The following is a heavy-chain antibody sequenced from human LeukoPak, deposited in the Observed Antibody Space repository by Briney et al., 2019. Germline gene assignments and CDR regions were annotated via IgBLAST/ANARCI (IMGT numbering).Heavy chain of an antibody. CDR3: ARGRTTGEFDY. J-gene: IGHJ4*02. CDR1: GGTFSSHA. CDR2: INPIFHTP. V-gene: IGHV1-69*05. D-gene: IGHD4-11*01. Sequence: SVKVSCKASGGTFSSHAISWVRQAPGQGLELMGVINPIFHTPTYAKKFQGRLTITKDESMSTASMDLSSLISDDTAVYYCARGRTTGEFDYWGQGTLVTVSS.